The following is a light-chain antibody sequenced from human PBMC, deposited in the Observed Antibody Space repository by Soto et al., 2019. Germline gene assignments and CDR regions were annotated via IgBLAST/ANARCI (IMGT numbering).Light chain of an antibody. CDR3: CSYRDTTTVV. J-gene: IGLJ2*01. V-gene: IGLV2-8*01. CDR2: EDT. CDR1: KNDIGVYDF. Sequence: QSVLTQPPSASGSPGQSVTISCSGTKNDIGVYDFVSWYQHHPGKAPRLIIYEDTKRPSGVSDRFSGSKSGNTASLTISGLRAEDEADYHCCSYRDTTTVVFGGGTKLTVL.